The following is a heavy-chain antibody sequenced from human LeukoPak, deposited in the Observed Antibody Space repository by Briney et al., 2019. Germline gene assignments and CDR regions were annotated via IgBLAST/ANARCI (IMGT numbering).Heavy chain of an antibody. CDR1: GFTFSSYA. CDR3: ARVTVDILTGTHKYYFDY. V-gene: IGHV3-23*01. J-gene: IGHJ4*02. Sequence: GGSLRLSCAASGFTFSSYAMSWVRQAPGKGLEWVSGISGSGGSTFYADSVKGRFTISRDNAKNSLYLQMNSLRAEDTAVYYCARVTVDILTGTHKYYFDYWGQGTLVTVSS. D-gene: IGHD3-9*01. CDR2: ISGSGGST.